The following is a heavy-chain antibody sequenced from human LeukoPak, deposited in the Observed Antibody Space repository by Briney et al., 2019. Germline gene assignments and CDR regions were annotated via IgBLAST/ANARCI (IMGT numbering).Heavy chain of an antibody. J-gene: IGHJ3*02. CDR3: ASKEGYSSGWYAFDI. V-gene: IGHV4-61*02. CDR1: GGSISSGSYY. Sequence: PSETLSLTCTVSGGSISSGSYYWSWTRQPAGKGLEWIGRIYTSGSTNYNPSLKSRVTISVDTSKNQFSLKLSSVTAADTAVYYCASKEGYSSGWYAFDIWGQGTMVTVSS. CDR2: IYTSGST. D-gene: IGHD6-19*01.